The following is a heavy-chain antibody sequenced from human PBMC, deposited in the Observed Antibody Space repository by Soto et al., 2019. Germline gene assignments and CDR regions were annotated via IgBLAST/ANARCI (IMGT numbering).Heavy chain of an antibody. CDR1: GGSFSDDY. J-gene: IGHJ4*02. D-gene: IGHD5-18*01. V-gene: IGHV4-34*01. Sequence: SETLSLTCAVSGGSFSDDYWSWIRQAPGKGLQWIGEINQGGNTNYNPSVKILVTMSVDTSRKQVYLKVTSVTAADTAVYYSARRHKAMVLANFGGQGTLVTV. CDR2: INQGGNT. CDR3: ARRHKAMVLANF.